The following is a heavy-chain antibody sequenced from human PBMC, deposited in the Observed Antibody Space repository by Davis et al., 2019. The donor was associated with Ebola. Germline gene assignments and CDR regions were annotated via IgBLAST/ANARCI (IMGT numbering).Heavy chain of an antibody. CDR3: AKDQYSVTFYNYYGMDV. CDR2: IKQDGSEK. J-gene: IGHJ6*02. V-gene: IGHV3-7*03. D-gene: IGHD1-26*01. CDR1: GFTFSSHW. Sequence: GGSLRLSCAASGFTFSSHWMTWVRQAPGKGLEWVANIKQDGSEKYYVDSVKGRFTISRDNAKNSLYLQMNSLRAEDTAVYYCAKDQYSVTFYNYYGMDVWGQGTTVTVSS.